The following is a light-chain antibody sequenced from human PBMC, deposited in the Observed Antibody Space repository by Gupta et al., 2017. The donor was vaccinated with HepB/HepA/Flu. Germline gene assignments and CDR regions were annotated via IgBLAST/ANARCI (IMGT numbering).Light chain of an antibody. V-gene: IGLV3-25*03. CDR2: KDN. J-gene: IGLJ3*02. Sequence: SYELTQPPSVSVSPGQTARITCSGGELPNQDAYWYQQKPCQAPVMVIYKDNERPSGSPERFSGSSSGTTVTLTISGVQASDEADSYCQSAYIGGIYRMFGGGTKLTVL. CDR3: QSAYIGGIYRM. CDR1: ELPNQD.